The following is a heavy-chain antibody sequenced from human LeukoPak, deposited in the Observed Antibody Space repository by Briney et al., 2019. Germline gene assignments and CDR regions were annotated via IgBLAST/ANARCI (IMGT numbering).Heavy chain of an antibody. D-gene: IGHD1-26*01. Sequence: PEGSLRLSCAASGFIFNRFWMSWVRQAPGKGLQWVAHIKDDGTEKYYLDSVKGRFTIARDDAWNSLYLQMNSLRDEDTAVYYCVRAGWELDYWGQGTPVIVSS. CDR2: IKDDGTEK. J-gene: IGHJ4*02. V-gene: IGHV3-7*01. CDR1: GFIFNRFW. CDR3: VRAGWELDY.